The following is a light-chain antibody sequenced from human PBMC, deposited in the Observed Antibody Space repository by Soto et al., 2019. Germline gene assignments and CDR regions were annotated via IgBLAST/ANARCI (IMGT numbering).Light chain of an antibody. CDR2: EVS. CDR1: SSDVGGCKF. CDR3: SSCAGSNHPYV. Sequence: QSALTQPPSASGSPGQSVTISCTGTSSDVGGCKFVSWYQQHPGKAPKLMIYEVSKRPSGVPDRFSGSKSGNTASLTVSGRQADDDEDYYYSSCAGSNHPYVFGTGTKLTVL. J-gene: IGLJ1*01. V-gene: IGLV2-8*01.